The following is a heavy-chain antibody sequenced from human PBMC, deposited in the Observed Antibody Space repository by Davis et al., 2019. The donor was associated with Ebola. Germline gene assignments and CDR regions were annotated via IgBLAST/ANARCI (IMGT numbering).Heavy chain of an antibody. CDR3: AREEYYYDSSDYPYYFAY. D-gene: IGHD3-22*01. J-gene: IGHJ4*02. CDR1: GFTFSTYS. Sequence: GESLKISCAASGFTFSTYSMNWVRQAPGKGLELVSYISSSSSTIYYADSVKGRFTISRDNAKNSLYLQMNSLRDEDTAVYYCAREEYYYDSSDYPYYFAYWGQGTLVTVSS. V-gene: IGHV3-48*02. CDR2: ISSSSSTI.